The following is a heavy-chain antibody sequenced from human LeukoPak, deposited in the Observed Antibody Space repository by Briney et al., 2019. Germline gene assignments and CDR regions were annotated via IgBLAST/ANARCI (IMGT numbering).Heavy chain of an antibody. J-gene: IGHJ4*02. Sequence: PGGSLRLSCAASGFTFSSYSMNWVRQAPGKGLEWVSHISSSAGTTHYANSVKGRFTISRDNPKNSLYLQMNSLRGEDTAVYYCVRDGYNSDFWGQGTLVTVSS. CDR1: GFTFSSYS. CDR3: VRDGYNSDF. D-gene: IGHD5-24*01. V-gene: IGHV3-48*04. CDR2: ISSSAGTT.